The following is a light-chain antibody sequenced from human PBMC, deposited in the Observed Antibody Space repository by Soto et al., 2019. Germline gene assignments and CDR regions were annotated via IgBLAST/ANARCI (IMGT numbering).Light chain of an antibody. CDR1: SSDVGGYNY. V-gene: IGLV2-14*01. CDR3: SSYTSSSTPWV. Sequence: QSALTQPACVSGSPGQSITISCTGTSSDVGGYNYVSWYQQHPGKAPKLMIYEVSNRPSGVSNRFSGSKSGNTASLTISGLQAEDEADYYCSSYTSSSTPWVFGGGTKVTVL. J-gene: IGLJ3*02. CDR2: EVS.